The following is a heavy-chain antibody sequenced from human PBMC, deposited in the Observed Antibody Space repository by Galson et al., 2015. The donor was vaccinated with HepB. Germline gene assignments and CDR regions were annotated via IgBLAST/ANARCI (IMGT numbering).Heavy chain of an antibody. CDR3: ARGGYCSGGSCFEEFNYYYGMDV. J-gene: IGHJ6*02. V-gene: IGHV1-18*04. D-gene: IGHD2-15*01. CDR2: ISAYNGNT. Sequence: SVKVSCKASGYTFSSYGINWVRQAPGKGLEWMRWISAYNGNTNYAEKLQGRVTMTTDTSTSTAYMELRSLRSDDTAVYYCARGGYCSGGSCFEEFNYYYGMDVWGQGTTVTVSS. CDR1: GYTFSSYG.